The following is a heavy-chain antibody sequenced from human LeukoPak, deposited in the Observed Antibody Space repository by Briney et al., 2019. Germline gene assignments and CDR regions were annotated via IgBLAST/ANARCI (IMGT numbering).Heavy chain of an antibody. D-gene: IGHD2-21*02. CDR3: ARGTVTAPDY. Sequence: GGSLRLSCAASGFTFSSYAMSWVRQAPGKGLEWVSGISGSGSSTYYADSVKGRFTISRDNSKNTLYLQMNRLRPEDTAVYYCARGTVTAPDYWGQGTLVTVSS. V-gene: IGHV3-23*01. CDR2: ISGSGSST. J-gene: IGHJ4*02. CDR1: GFTFSSYA.